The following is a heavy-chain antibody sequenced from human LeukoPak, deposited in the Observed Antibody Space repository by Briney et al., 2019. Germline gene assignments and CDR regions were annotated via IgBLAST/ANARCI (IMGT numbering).Heavy chain of an antibody. Sequence: SVKVSCKASGGTFSSYAISWVRQAPGQGREWMGRIIPIFGTANYAQKFQGRVTITTDESTSTAYMELSSLRSEDTAVYYCARGAYGDYELFDYWGQGTLVTVSS. D-gene: IGHD4-17*01. CDR3: ARGAYGDYELFDY. V-gene: IGHV1-69*05. J-gene: IGHJ4*02. CDR1: GGTFSSYA. CDR2: IIPIFGTA.